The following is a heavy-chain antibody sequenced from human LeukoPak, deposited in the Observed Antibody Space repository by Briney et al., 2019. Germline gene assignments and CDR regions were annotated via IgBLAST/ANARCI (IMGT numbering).Heavy chain of an antibody. D-gene: IGHD5-24*01. V-gene: IGHV3-30*18. CDR3: AKDETRDAYNLGATDY. Sequence: GRSLRLSCAASGFTFSSYGMHWVRQAPGKGLEWVAVLSSDGRNKYYADSLKGRFTISRDNSKNTLFLQMNSLRAEDTAVYYCAKDETRDAYNLGATDYWGQGTLVTVSS. CDR2: LSSDGRNK. J-gene: IGHJ4*02. CDR1: GFTFSSYG.